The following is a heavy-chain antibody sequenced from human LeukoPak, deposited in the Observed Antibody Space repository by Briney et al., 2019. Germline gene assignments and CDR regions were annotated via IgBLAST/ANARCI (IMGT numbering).Heavy chain of an antibody. J-gene: IGHJ4*02. CDR1: GFTFSCYA. D-gene: IGHD2-2*01. Sequence: GGSLSLSYAASGFTFSCYAMDGVRQARGKGLEWVTTISGSGGSTYYAGSVKGRFTISRDNSKNTLYLQIDSLRAEDTAVYDCAKKMASIVVVPPAFDYWGQGTLVTVSS. CDR3: AKKMASIVVVPPAFDY. CDR2: ISGSGGST. V-gene: IGHV3-23*01.